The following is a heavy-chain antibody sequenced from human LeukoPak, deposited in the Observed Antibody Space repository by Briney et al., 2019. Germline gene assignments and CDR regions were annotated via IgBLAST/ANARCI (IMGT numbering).Heavy chain of an antibody. D-gene: IGHD3-10*02. V-gene: IGHV3-48*04. CDR2: ISSSGSTI. CDR3: AELGITMIGGV. CDR1: GFTFSSYG. J-gene: IGHJ6*04. Sequence: GGSLRLSCAASGFTFSSYGMSWVRQAPGKGLEWVSYISSSGSTIYYADSVKGRFTISRDNAKNSLYLQMNSLRAEDTAVYYCAELGITMIGGVWGKGTTATISS.